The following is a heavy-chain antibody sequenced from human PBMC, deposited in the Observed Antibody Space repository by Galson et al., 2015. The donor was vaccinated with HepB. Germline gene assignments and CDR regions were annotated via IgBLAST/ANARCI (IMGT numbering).Heavy chain of an antibody. CDR1: GYTFTSYA. V-gene: IGHV1-3*01. CDR2: INAGNGNT. J-gene: IGHJ4*02. CDR3: ARNTGTPLFLRY. Sequence: SVKVSCKASGYTFTSYAMHWVRQAPGQRLEWMGWINAGNGNTKYSQKFQGRVTITRDTSASTAYMELSSLRSEDTAVYYCARNTGTPLFLRYWGQGTLVTVSS. D-gene: IGHD1-14*01.